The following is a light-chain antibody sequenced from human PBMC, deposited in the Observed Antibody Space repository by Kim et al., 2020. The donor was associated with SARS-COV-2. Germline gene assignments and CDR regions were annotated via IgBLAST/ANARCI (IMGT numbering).Light chain of an antibody. Sequence: ATVGDRVTVTCRASQSISNYLNWYQQKPEKAPNRLSYAAYTLQSGVPSRCTGSGSGTDFTLTISTLQPEDFATYYCQQSYSTLRTFGQGTKVDIK. CDR3: QQSYSTLRT. J-gene: IGKJ1*01. CDR1: QSISNY. V-gene: IGKV1-39*01. CDR2: AAY.